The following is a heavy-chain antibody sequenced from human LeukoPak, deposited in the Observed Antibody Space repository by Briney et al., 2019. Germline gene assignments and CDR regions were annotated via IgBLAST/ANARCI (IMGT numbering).Heavy chain of an antibody. CDR1: GGSINNYY. J-gene: IGHJ1*01. D-gene: IGHD2-21*01. V-gene: IGHV4-4*07. Sequence: SETLSLTCTVSGGSINNYYWSWIRQPAGKELEWIGRWYTSGTTNFNPSLKSRVTLSGDTSKNQLSLKLSSVTAADTAVYYCARAAGHCGGTICYPEYFQHWGQGTLVIVSS. CDR3: ARAAGHCGGTICYPEYFQH. CDR2: WYTSGTT.